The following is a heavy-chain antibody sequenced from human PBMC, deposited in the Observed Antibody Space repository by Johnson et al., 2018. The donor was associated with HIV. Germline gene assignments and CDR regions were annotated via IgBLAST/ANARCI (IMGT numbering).Heavy chain of an antibody. Sequence: VQLVESGGGLVQPGGSLRLSCAASGFTFSNYWMSWVRQAPGKGLEWVAHIKQNGSEKYYVDSVKGRFTISRDNPKKSLYLKMNSLRVEDTAFYYCARDIRRHAFDMCGQGTMVTVSS. CDR3: ARDIRRHAFDM. J-gene: IGHJ3*02. V-gene: IGHV3-7*05. CDR1: GFTFSNYW. D-gene: IGHD6-6*01. CDR2: IKQNGSEK.